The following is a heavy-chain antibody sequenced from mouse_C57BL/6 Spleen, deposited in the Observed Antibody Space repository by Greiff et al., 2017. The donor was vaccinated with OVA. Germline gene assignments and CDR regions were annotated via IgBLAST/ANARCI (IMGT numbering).Heavy chain of an antibody. V-gene: IGHV5-9-1*02. CDR3: TRDRAGSSPFAY. Sequence: EVQLVESGEGLVKPGGSLKLSCAASGFTFSSYAMSWVRQTPEKRLEWVAYISSGGDYIYYADTVKGRVTISRDNARNTLYLQMRSLKSEDTAMSYYTRDRAGSSPFAYWGQGTLVTVSA. D-gene: IGHD1-1*01. J-gene: IGHJ3*01. CDR1: GFTFSSYA. CDR2: ISSGGDYI.